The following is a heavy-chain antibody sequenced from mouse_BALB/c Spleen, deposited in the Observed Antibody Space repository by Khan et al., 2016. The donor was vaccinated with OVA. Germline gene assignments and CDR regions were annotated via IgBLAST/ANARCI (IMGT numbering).Heavy chain of an antibody. CDR1: GFTFSSFG. D-gene: IGHD2-14*01. J-gene: IGHJ1*01. Sequence: EVQLVESGGGLVQPGGSRKLSCAASGFTFSSFGMHWVRQAPEKGLEWVAYISSGSSTIYYADTVKGRFTISRDNPKNTLFLQMTSLRSEDTAMYYCARSRYDLGYFDVWGAGTTVTVSS. CDR3: ARSRYDLGYFDV. V-gene: IGHV5-17*02. CDR2: ISSGSSTI.